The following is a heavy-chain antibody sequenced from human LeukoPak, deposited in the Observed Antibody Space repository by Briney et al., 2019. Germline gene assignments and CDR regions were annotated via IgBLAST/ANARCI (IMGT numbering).Heavy chain of an antibody. J-gene: IGHJ5*02. Sequence: SETLSLTCAVYGGSFSDSYWTWIRHPPGQGLEWIGEINHSGSTNYNPALKSRVTISVDTSKNQFSLKLSSVPAADTAVYYCARELRRVAAAGTVWFDPWGQGTLVTVSS. CDR2: INHSGST. D-gene: IGHD6-13*01. CDR3: ARELRRVAAAGTVWFDP. CDR1: GGSFSDSY. V-gene: IGHV4-34*01.